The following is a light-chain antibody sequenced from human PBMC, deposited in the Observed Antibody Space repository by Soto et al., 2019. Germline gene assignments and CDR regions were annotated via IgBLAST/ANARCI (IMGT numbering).Light chain of an antibody. V-gene: IGKV1-39*01. J-gene: IGKJ2*01. CDR3: QQYNSYPYT. CDR2: AAS. Sequence: DIQMTQSPSSLSASVGDRVTITCRASQSISSYLNWYQQKPGKAPNLLIYAASSLQSGVPSRFSGSGSGTDFTLTISSLQPDDFATYYCQQYNSYPYTFGQGTKVDIK. CDR1: QSISSY.